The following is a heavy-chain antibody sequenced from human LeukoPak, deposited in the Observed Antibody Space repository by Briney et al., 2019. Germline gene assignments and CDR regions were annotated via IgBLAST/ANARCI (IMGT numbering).Heavy chain of an antibody. J-gene: IGHJ4*02. Sequence: PGRSLRLSCAASGFTFSSYAMHWVRQAPGKGLEWVAVISYDGSNKYYADSVKGRFTISRDNSKNTLYLQMNSLRAEDTAVYYCARGGAVAAAPFVYWGQGTLVTVSS. V-gene: IGHV3-30*04. D-gene: IGHD6-19*01. CDR2: ISYDGSNK. CDR1: GFTFSSYA. CDR3: ARGGAVAAAPFVY.